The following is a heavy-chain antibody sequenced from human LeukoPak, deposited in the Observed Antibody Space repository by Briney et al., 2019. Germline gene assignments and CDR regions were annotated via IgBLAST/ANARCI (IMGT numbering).Heavy chain of an antibody. CDR1: GFTFSSYG. CDR2: IYYDDRT. V-gene: IGHV3-53*01. J-gene: IGHJ4*02. CDR3: AREGYSSSDLDY. D-gene: IGHD6-13*01. Sequence: GGSLRLSCAASGFTFSSYGMSWVRQAPGKGLEWVSFIYYDDRTHYSDSVKGRFTISRDNSKNTLYLQMNSLRAEDTAVYYCAREGYSSSDLDYWGQGTLVTVSS.